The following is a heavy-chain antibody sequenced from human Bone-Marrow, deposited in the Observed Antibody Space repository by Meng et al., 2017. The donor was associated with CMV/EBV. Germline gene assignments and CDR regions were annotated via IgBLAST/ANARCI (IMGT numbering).Heavy chain of an antibody. Sequence: SETLSLTCAGYGGSFSGYYWSWIRQPPGKGLEWIGEINHSGSTNYNPSLKSRVTISVNTSKNQFSLKLSSVTAADTAVYYCARPPYCTSTSCRSDYFDYWGQGTLVTVSS. V-gene: IGHV4-34*01. CDR3: ARPPYCTSTSCRSDYFDY. CDR2: INHSGST. J-gene: IGHJ4*02. D-gene: IGHD2-2*01. CDR1: GGSFSGYY.